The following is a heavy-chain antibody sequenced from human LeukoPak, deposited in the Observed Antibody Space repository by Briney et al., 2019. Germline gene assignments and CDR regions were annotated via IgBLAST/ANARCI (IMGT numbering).Heavy chain of an antibody. Sequence: PSETLSLTCAVSGGSISNENWWSWVRQPPGKGLEWIGEIHYRGGTNYNPSLRSLVTISVDTSKNQFSLKMTSVTAADTAVYYCATPNDAFNIWGQGTMVTVSS. CDR1: GGSISNENW. CDR3: ATPNDAFNI. J-gene: IGHJ3*02. CDR2: IHYRGGT. V-gene: IGHV4-4*02.